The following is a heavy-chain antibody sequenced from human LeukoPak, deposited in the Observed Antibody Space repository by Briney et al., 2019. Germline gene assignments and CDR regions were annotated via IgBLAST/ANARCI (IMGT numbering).Heavy chain of an antibody. V-gene: IGHV4-39*01. D-gene: IGHD2-21*01. J-gene: IGHJ5*02. CDR2: IYYSGST. CDR3: ARPLLGVVGAFDP. CDR1: GGSISSGSYY. Sequence: SETLSLTCTVSGGSISSGSYYWGWIRQPPGKGLEWIGTIYYSGSTYYNPSLKSRVTISIDTSKNQFSLNLSSVTATDTAVYYCARPLLGVVGAFDPWGQGTLVTVSS.